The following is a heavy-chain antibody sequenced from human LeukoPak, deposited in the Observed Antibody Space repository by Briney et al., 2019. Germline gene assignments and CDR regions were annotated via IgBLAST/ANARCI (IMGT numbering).Heavy chain of an antibody. J-gene: IGHJ4*02. V-gene: IGHV3-23*01. CDR3: AKDARRSSGWYFFDH. Sequence: PGGSLRLSCAASGFTFSNYAMSWVRQAPGKGLEWVSAISDGGSRTYYADSVKGRFTISRDNSKNTLHLQMNSLRAKDTAVYYCAKDARRSSGWYFFDHWGQGTLVTVSS. CDR2: ISDGGSRT. D-gene: IGHD6-19*01. CDR1: GFTFSNYA.